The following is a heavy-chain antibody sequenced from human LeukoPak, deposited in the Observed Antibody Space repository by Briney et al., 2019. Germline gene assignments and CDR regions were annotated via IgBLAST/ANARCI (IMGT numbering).Heavy chain of an antibody. Sequence: ASVKVSCKASGGTFSSYATSWVRQAPGQGLEWMGGIIPIFGTANYAQKFQGRVTITADESTSTAYMELSSLRSEDTAVYYCARDDKKYYYDSSGSPSWGQGTLVTVSS. D-gene: IGHD3-22*01. V-gene: IGHV1-69*13. J-gene: IGHJ4*02. CDR2: IIPIFGTA. CDR1: GGTFSSYA. CDR3: ARDDKKYYYDSSGSPS.